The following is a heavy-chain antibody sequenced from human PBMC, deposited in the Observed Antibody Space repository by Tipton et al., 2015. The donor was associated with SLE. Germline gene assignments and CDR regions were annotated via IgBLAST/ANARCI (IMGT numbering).Heavy chain of an antibody. Sequence: TLSLTCTVSGGSISSSSYYWGWIRQPPGKGLEWIGSIYYSGSTNYNPSLKSRVTMSVDTSKNQFSLKLSSVTAADTAVYYCASSPLAAAEGIDYWGQGTLVTVSS. CDR3: ASSPLAAAEGIDY. CDR2: IYYSGST. J-gene: IGHJ4*02. D-gene: IGHD6-13*01. V-gene: IGHV4-39*07. CDR1: GGSISSSSYY.